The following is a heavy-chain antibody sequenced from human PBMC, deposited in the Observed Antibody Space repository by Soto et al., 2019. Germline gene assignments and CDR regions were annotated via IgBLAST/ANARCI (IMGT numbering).Heavy chain of an antibody. CDR3: AKDRCSGGSCWSAFDI. J-gene: IGHJ3*02. V-gene: IGHV3-23*01. CDR1: GFTFSSYA. Sequence: GGSLRLSCAASGFTFSSYAMSWVRQAPGKGLEWVSAISGSGGSTYYADSVKGRFTISRDNSKNTLYLQMNSLRAEDTAVYYCAKDRCSGGSCWSAFDIWGQGTMVTGSS. D-gene: IGHD2-15*01. CDR2: ISGSGGST.